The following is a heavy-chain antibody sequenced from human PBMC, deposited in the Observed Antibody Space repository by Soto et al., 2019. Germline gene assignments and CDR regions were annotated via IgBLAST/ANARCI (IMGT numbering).Heavy chain of an antibody. CDR3: ASRPPGTNYLGVLDY. D-gene: IGHD1-26*01. J-gene: IGHJ4*02. V-gene: IGHV3-7*03. CDR2: IKKDGSEK. Sequence: EVQLVESGGGLVQPGGSLRLSCAASGFTFSTYWMTWVRQAPGKGLEWVASIKKDGSEKYYVDSVKGRFTISRDNARNSLYLQMNSLRVDDTAVYYCASRPPGTNYLGVLDYWGQGTLVTVSS. CDR1: GFTFSTYW.